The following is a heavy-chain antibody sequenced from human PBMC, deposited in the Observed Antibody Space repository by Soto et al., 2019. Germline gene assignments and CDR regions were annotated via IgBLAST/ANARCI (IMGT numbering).Heavy chain of an antibody. CDR3: ARGLRARFLEWLPPPGGVGAFDI. J-gene: IGHJ3*02. Sequence: PSETLSLTCTVSGGSISSYYWSWIRQPPGKGLEWIGYIYYSGSTNYNPSLKSRVTIAVDTSKNQFSLKLSCVTAAGTAVYYCARGLRARFLEWLPPPGGVGAFDIWGQGTMVTVSS. D-gene: IGHD3-3*01. CDR1: GGSISSYY. CDR2: IYYSGST. V-gene: IGHV4-59*01.